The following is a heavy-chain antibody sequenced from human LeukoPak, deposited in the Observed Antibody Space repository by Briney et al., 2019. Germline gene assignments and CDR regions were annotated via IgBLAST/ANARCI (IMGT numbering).Heavy chain of an antibody. J-gene: IGHJ4*02. V-gene: IGHV1-18*01. Sequence: GASVKVSCKASGYTFTSYGISWVRQAPGQGLEWMGWISAYNGNTNYAQKLQGRVTMTTDTSTSTVYMELRSLRSDDTAVYYCARAQNWGSYRQAKTYFDYWGQGTLVTVSS. CDR2: ISAYNGNT. CDR1: GYTFTSYG. D-gene: IGHD3-16*02. CDR3: ARAQNWGSYRQAKTYFDY.